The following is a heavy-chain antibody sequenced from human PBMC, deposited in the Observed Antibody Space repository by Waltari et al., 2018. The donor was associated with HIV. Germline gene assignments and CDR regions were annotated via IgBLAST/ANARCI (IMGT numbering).Heavy chain of an antibody. V-gene: IGHV4-61*02. D-gene: IGHD1-26*01. J-gene: IGHJ4*02. CDR1: GGSISSGSSH. Sequence: QVQLQASGPGLAKPSQTLSLPRTHPGGSISSGSSHWCWIGPPAGKGLEWIGRIYTSGSTNYNPSLKSRVTISVDTSKNQFSLKLSSVTAADTAVYYCARLPYSGSYYFDYWGQGTLVTVSS. CDR3: ARLPYSGSYYFDY. CDR2: IYTSGST.